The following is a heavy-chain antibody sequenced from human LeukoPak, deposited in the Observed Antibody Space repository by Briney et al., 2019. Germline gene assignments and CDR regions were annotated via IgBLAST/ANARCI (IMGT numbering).Heavy chain of an antibody. D-gene: IGHD5-24*01. CDR1: GYTFTNYG. CDR3: ARAPPGYNNEWDFDY. Sequence: ASVKVSCKASGYTFTNYGVTWVRQVRGQGLEWMGWISAKNGNTKYEQKVQGRATMTIDRSTDTAYMELNSLRFDDTAVYYCARAPPGYNNEWDFDYWGQGTLVTVSS. J-gene: IGHJ4*02. V-gene: IGHV1-18*04. CDR2: ISAKNGNT.